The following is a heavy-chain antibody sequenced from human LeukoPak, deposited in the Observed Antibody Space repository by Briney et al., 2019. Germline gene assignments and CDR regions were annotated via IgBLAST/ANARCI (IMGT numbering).Heavy chain of an antibody. Sequence: GGSLRLSCAASGFTFSSYAMSWVRQAPGKGLEWVSAISGSGGSTYYADSVKGRFTISRDNSKNTLYLQMNSLRAEDTAVYYCARDYRGSYYFEIGNGGLYWGQGTLVTVSS. D-gene: IGHD1-26*01. CDR1: GFTFSSYA. V-gene: IGHV3-23*01. CDR3: ARDYRGSYYFEIGNGGLY. CDR2: ISGSGGST. J-gene: IGHJ4*02.